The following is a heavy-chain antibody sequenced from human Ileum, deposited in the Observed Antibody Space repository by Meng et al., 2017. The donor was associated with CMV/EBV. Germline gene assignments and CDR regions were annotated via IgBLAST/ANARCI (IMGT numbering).Heavy chain of an antibody. J-gene: IGHJ4*02. CDR1: GGSISSYY. D-gene: IGHD5-12*01. Sequence: SGGSISSYYWSWIRQPPGKGLEWIGYIHDSGRTHYNPSLKSRVTISMDTSKNQVSLKLSSVTAADTAVFYCARQTAIVATKDYYFNYWGQGTLVTVSS. CDR2: IHDSGRT. V-gene: IGHV4-59*08. CDR3: ARQTAIVATKDYYFNY.